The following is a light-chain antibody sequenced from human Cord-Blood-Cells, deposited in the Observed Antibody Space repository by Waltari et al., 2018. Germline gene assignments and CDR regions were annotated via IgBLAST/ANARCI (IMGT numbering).Light chain of an antibody. V-gene: IGLV3-25*03. Sequence: SYELTQPPSVSVSPGQTARITCSGDALPKQYAYWYQQKPGQAPGLVIYKDSERPSGIPERFSGSSSGTTVTLTISGVQAEDEADYYCQSADSSGNVVFGGGTKLTVL. CDR2: KDS. CDR3: QSADSSGNVV. CDR1: ALPKQY. J-gene: IGLJ2*01.